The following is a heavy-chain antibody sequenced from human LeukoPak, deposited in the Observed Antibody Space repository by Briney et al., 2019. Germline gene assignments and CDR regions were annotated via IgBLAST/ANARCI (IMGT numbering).Heavy chain of an antibody. J-gene: IGHJ4*02. CDR3: AKSAYDYVWGSYRYDY. D-gene: IGHD3-16*02. V-gene: IGHV3-23*01. Sequence: GGSLRLSCTASGFTFSNYAVSWVRQAPGKGLEWISGISGSSDTTYYADAVKGRFTISRDNSKNTLFLQMSSLRAEDTAVYYCAKSAYDYVWGSYRYDYWGQGTLVTVSS. CDR2: ISGSSDTT. CDR1: GFTFSNYA.